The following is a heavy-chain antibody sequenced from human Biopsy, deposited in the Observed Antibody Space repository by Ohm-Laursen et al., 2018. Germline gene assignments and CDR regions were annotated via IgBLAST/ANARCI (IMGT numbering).Heavy chain of an antibody. V-gene: IGHV3-7*01. Sequence: SLRLSCTASGFIFSNYWMSWVRQAPGKGLEWVTNMNEDETIKNYVDSVKGRFTISRDNAKNSLYLQLNSLRAEDTAVYYCARAGYSIGYDYWDQGALVTVSS. CDR1: GFIFSNYW. CDR3: ARAGYSIGYDY. J-gene: IGHJ4*02. CDR2: MNEDETIK. D-gene: IGHD3-9*01.